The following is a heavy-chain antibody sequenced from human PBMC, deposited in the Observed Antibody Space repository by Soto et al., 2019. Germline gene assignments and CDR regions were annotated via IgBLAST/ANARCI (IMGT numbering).Heavy chain of an antibody. J-gene: IGHJ4*02. CDR3: AKDRYCSSTSCYEGNYFDY. CDR1: GFTFSSYA. Sequence: GGSLRLSCAASGFTFSSYAMSWVRQAPGKGLEWVSAISGSGGSTYYADSVKGRFTISRDNSKNTLYLQMNSLRAEDTAVYYCAKDRYCSSTSCYEGNYFDYWGQGTLVTVSS. D-gene: IGHD2-2*01. V-gene: IGHV3-23*01. CDR2: ISGSGGST.